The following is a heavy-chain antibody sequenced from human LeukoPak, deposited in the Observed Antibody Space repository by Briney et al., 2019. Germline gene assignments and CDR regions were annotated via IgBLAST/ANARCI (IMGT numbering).Heavy chain of an antibody. D-gene: IGHD1-20*01. CDR2: ITGAGGDT. J-gene: IGHJ4*02. V-gene: IGHV3-23*01. CDR3: AKDETISGINYFAH. Sequence: PGGSLRLSCAVSGFSFTTYAMSWVRQAPGEGLEWVSGITGAGGDTFYADSVKGRLTISRDTSRNTLYLEMSNLRAEDTAMYYCAKDETISGINYFAHWGQGTLVTVSS. CDR1: GFSFTTYA.